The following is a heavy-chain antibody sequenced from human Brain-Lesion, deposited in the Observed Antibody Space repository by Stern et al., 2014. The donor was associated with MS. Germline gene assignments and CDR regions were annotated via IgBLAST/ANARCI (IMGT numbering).Heavy chain of an antibody. V-gene: IGHV4-39*01. Sequence: QLQLQESGPGLVKPSETLSLTCTVAGGSVSSTSYAWAWIRQPPGKGLEWIGTIYYSGNTYYSPCLKSRLPTSLDTSKNQFSPPGRSVTAADTAVYYCAGEEDIRYCSGGSCTGNWFDPWGQGTLVTVSS. CDR3: AGEEDIRYCSGGSCTGNWFDP. CDR1: GGSVSSTSYA. CDR2: IYYSGNT. J-gene: IGHJ5*02. D-gene: IGHD2-15*01.